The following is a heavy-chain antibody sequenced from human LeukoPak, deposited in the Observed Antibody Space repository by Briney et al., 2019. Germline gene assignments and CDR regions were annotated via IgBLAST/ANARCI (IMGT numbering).Heavy chain of an antibody. CDR2: INHSGST. Sequence: SETLSLTCAVYGGSFSGYYRGWIRQPPGGGLEWIGEINHSGSTNYNPSLKSRVTISVETSKNQFSLKLSSVTAADTAVYYCARVRGYCSGGSCYSSRFDYWGQGTLVTVSS. CDR1: GGSFSGYY. CDR3: ARVRGYCSGGSCYSSRFDY. J-gene: IGHJ4*02. V-gene: IGHV4-34*01. D-gene: IGHD2-15*01.